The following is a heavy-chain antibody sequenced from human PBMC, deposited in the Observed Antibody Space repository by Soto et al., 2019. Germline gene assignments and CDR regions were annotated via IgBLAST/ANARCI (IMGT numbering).Heavy chain of an antibody. Sequence: QVQLVESGRGVVQPGRSLRLSCAASGFTFSSYGMHWVRQAPGKGLEWVAVISYDGSNKYYADSVKGRFTISRDNSKNTLYLQMNSLRAEDTAVYYCAKDLLGPGRAYGMDVWGQGTTVTVSS. V-gene: IGHV3-30*18. CDR1: GFTFSSYG. D-gene: IGHD7-27*01. CDR3: AKDLLGPGRAYGMDV. CDR2: ISYDGSNK. J-gene: IGHJ6*02.